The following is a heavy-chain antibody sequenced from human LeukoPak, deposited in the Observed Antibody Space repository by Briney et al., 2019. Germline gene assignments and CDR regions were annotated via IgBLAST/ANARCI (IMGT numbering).Heavy chain of an antibody. CDR1: GFIFDDYG. V-gene: IGHV3-20*04. D-gene: IGHD2-15*01. J-gene: IGHJ3*02. CDR2: INWNAAST. CDR3: ARGAPTYCIGGTCHSGDPFDI. Sequence: GGSLRLSCAASGFIFDDYGMSWVRQAPGKGLEWVSGINWNAASTGYADSVKGRFTISRDNAKNSLFLQMDSLRGEDTAFCYCARGAPTYCIGGTCHSGDPFDIWGQGTMVTVSS.